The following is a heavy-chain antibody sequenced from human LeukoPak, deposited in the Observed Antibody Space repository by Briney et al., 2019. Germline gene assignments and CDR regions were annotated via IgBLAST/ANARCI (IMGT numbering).Heavy chain of an antibody. CDR2: INHSGST. Sequence: SETLSLTCTVSGGSISSYYWSWIRQPPGKGLEWIGEINHSGSTNYNPSLKSRVTISVDTSKNQFSLKLSSVTAADTAVYYCARGLYTMIRGVIIYWGQGTLVTVSS. CDR3: ARGLYTMIRGVIIY. D-gene: IGHD3-10*01. J-gene: IGHJ4*02. CDR1: GGSISSYY. V-gene: IGHV4-34*01.